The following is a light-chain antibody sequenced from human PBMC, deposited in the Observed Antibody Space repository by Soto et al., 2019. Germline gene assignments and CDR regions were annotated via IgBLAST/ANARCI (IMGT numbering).Light chain of an antibody. CDR3: CSYALSTTSVS. Sequence: QSALTQPASVSGSPGQSITISCTGTSSDVGTYNLVSWYQHHPGKAPKLLIYEVTKRPSGVSNRFSASKSGNTASLTISGLQAEDEADYYCCSYALSTTSVSFGGGTKVTVL. CDR1: SSDVGTYNL. V-gene: IGLV2-23*02. J-gene: IGLJ2*01. CDR2: EVT.